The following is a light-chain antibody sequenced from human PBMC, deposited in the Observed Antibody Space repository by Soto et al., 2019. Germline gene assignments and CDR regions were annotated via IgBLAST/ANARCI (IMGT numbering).Light chain of an antibody. CDR1: QSIRTY. J-gene: IGKJ3*01. V-gene: IGKV3-11*01. CDR3: QQRSTPFT. Sequence: EIVLTQSPATLSLSPGERATLSCRASQSIRTYLAWYQQKPGQAPRLLIYDAFKRATGIPARFSGSGSGTDFTLTISSLEPEDFAAYYCQQRSTPFTFGPGTKVNIK. CDR2: DAF.